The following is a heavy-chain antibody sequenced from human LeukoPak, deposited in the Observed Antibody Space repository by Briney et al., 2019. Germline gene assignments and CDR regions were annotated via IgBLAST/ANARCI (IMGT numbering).Heavy chain of an antibody. Sequence: GGSLRLSCAPSGFTFSTSSMNWVRQAPGKGLECVSYISGSSSTIYYADSVKGRFTISRDNAKNSLYLQMNSLSDEDTAVYYCARDYYGCFDYWGQGILVTV. CDR1: GFTFSTSS. CDR2: ISGSSSTI. CDR3: ARDYYGCFDY. J-gene: IGHJ4*02. D-gene: IGHD3-10*01. V-gene: IGHV3-48*02.